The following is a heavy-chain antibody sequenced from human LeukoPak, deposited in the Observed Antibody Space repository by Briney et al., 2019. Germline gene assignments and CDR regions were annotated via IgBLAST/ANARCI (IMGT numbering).Heavy chain of an antibody. Sequence: SQTLSLTCAISGDSVSSNSAAWNWIRQSPSRGLEWLGRTYYRSKWYNDYAVSVKSRITINPDTSKNQFSLKLSSVTAADTAVYYCARGPAGYYGSGSYRMPLHFDYWGQGTLVTVSS. CDR2: TYYRSKWYN. J-gene: IGHJ4*02. CDR3: ARGPAGYYGSGSYRMPLHFDY. V-gene: IGHV6-1*01. CDR1: GDSVSSNSAA. D-gene: IGHD3-10*01.